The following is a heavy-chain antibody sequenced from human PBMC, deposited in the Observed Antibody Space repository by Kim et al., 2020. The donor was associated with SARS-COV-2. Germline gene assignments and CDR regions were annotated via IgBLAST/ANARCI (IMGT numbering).Heavy chain of an antibody. V-gene: IGHV3-74*01. CDR1: GFSVSSYW. CDR3: ARGWDVGSGWYFVY. CDR2: INSDGAVV. Sequence: GGSLRLSCAASGFSVSSYWMHWVRQAPGKGLVWVSRINSDGAVVSYADDVKGRVTISRDNAKRTLYLQLDGVRAEDTAVYYCARGWDVGSGWYFVYWG. J-gene: IGHJ4*01. D-gene: IGHD6-25*01.